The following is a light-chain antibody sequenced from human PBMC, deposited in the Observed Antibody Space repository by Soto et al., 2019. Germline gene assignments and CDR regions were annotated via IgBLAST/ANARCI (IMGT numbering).Light chain of an antibody. V-gene: IGKV4-1*01. J-gene: IGKJ4*01. CDR1: QRDLLTSNTKNY. Sequence: IVMTQSPDSLAVSLGERATINCKSSQRDLLTSNTKNYLAWYKQKQGQPPKVLISWASTRESGVPDRFSGSVSGTKFTLTITSLHAEDEAVYYCQQYYTARTFGGGTQVEIK. CDR2: WAS. CDR3: QQYYTART.